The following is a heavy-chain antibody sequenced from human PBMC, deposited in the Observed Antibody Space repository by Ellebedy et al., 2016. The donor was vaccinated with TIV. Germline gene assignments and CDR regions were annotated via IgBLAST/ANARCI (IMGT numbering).Heavy chain of an antibody. CDR2: IWYDGNNK. V-gene: IGHV3-33*03. J-gene: IGHJ6*02. D-gene: IGHD2-2*01. CDR3: TKDMFQDIIVVVPPYGMDV. Sequence: GESLKISCAASGFTFSSYAMSWVRQAPGKGLEWVAVIWYDGNNKYYADSVKGRFTISRDNAKNTLYLQMNSLRAEDTAVYYCTKDMFQDIIVVVPPYGMDVWGQGTTVTVSS. CDR1: GFTFSSYA.